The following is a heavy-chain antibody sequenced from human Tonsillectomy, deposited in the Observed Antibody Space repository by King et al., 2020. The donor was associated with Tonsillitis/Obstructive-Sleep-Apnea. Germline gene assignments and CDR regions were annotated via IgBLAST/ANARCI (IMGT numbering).Heavy chain of an antibody. CDR2: VNPYSGNT. CDR1: GYTFTNYD. V-gene: IGHV1-8*01. Sequence: VQLVESGAEVKKPGASVKVSCKASGYTFTNYDINWVRQATGQGLEWMGWVNPYSGNTGYAQKFQGRVTMTRNTSISTAYMELSSLRSEDTAVYYCAMGIGIYYAGRDYWGQGTLVTVSS. CDR3: AMGIGIYYAGRDY. J-gene: IGHJ4*02. D-gene: IGHD1-26*01.